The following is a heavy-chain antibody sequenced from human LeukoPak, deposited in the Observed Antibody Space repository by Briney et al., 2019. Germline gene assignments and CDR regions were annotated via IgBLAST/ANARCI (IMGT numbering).Heavy chain of an antibody. V-gene: IGHV1-24*01. CDR3: ATLHIAAAGTTDLDY. CDR1: GYTLTELS. Sequence: GASVKVSCKVSGYTLTELSMHWARQAPGKGLEWMGGFDPEDGETIYAQKSQGRVTMTEDTSTDTAYMELSSLRSEDTAVYYCATLHIAAAGTTDLDYWGQGTLVTVSS. J-gene: IGHJ4*02. D-gene: IGHD6-13*01. CDR2: FDPEDGET.